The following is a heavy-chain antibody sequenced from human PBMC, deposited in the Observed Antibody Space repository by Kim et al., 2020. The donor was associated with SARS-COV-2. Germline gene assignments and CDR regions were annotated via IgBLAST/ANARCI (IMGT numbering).Heavy chain of an antibody. J-gene: IGHJ4*02. D-gene: IGHD5-18*01. V-gene: IGHV7-4-1*02. Sequence: TGNPTYAQGFTGRFVFSLDTSVSTAYLQISSLKAEDTAVYYCARDRQHRQWGQGTLVTVSS. CDR3: ARDRQHRQ. CDR2: TGNP.